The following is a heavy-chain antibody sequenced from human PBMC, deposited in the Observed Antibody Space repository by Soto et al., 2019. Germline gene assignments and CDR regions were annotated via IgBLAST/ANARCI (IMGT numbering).Heavy chain of an antibody. J-gene: IGHJ5*02. CDR2: IIPIFGTA. CDR1: GCTFSSYA. V-gene: IGHV1-69*13. Sequence: ASVKVSCKASGCTFSSYAISCVRQAPGQVLEWMGGIIPIFGTANYAQKFQGRVTITADESTSTAYMELSSLRSEDTAVYYRARLGGRAKNWFDPWGQGTLVTVSS. CDR3: ARLGGRAKNWFDP. D-gene: IGHD2-15*01.